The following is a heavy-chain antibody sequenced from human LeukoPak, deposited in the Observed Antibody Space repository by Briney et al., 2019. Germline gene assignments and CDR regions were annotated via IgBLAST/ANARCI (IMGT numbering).Heavy chain of an antibody. V-gene: IGHV3-33*01. CDR1: GLTFSSYG. J-gene: IGHJ4*02. CDR3: ASNNLSSWFFY. Sequence: GGSLRLSCAASGLTFSSYGMHWVRQAPGKGLEWVAVIWYDGSNKYYADSVKGRFTISRDNSKNTLYLQMNSLRAEDTAVYYCASNNLSSWFFYWGQGALVTVSS. D-gene: IGHD6-13*01. CDR2: IWYDGSNK.